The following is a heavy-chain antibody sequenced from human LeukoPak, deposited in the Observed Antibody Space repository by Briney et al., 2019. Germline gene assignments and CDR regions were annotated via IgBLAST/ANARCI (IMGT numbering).Heavy chain of an antibody. D-gene: IGHD5-18*01. CDR1: GYAFTSYG. CDR2: ISAYNGNT. Sequence: ASVKVSCKASGYAFTSYGISWVRQAPGQGLEWMGWISAYNGNTNYAQKLQGRVTMTADTSTSTAYMELSSLRSEDTAVYYCARSPDTATVHGYYYYYMDVWGKGTTVTISS. CDR3: ARSPDTATVHGYYYYYMDV. V-gene: IGHV1-18*01. J-gene: IGHJ6*03.